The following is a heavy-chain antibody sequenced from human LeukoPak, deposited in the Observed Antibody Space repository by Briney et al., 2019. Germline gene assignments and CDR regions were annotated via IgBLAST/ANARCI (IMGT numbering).Heavy chain of an antibody. D-gene: IGHD3-10*01. CDR2: INSDGSST. J-gene: IGHJ6*02. CDR3: ARDYGRSRDYGMDV. CDR1: VFTFSSYW. V-gene: IGHV3-74*01. Sequence: PGGSLRLSCAASVFTFSSYWMQWVRQAPGKGQVWVSRINSDGSSTTYADSVKGRFTISRDNAKNTLYLQMNSLRAEDTAVYFCARDYGRSRDYGMDVWGQGTTVTVSS.